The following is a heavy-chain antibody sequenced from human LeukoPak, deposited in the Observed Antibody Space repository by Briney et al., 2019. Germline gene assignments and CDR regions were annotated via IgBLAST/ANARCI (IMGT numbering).Heavy chain of an antibody. V-gene: IGHV3-74*01. Sequence: GGSLRLSCAASGFTFSSYWMHWVRQAPGKGLVWVSRINSDGSSTSYADSVKGRFTISRDNTKNTLYLQMNSLRAEDTAVYCCARDLRITYYDFWSGYSWGQGTLVTVSS. D-gene: IGHD3-3*01. CDR1: GFTFSSYW. CDR3: ARDLRITYYDFWSGYS. CDR2: INSDGSST. J-gene: IGHJ5*02.